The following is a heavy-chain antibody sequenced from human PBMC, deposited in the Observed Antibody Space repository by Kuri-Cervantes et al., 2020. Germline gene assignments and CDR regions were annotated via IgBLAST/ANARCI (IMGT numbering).Heavy chain of an antibody. CDR1: GDSISSSSYY. CDR2: FYYTGRT. Sequence: SETLSLTCTVSGDSISSSSYYWGWIRQPPGKGLDWIGSFYYTGRTYYNPSLESRVTMSVDTSKNQFSLKLSSVTAADTAVYYCARVLRSALGAFDIWGQGTMVTVSS. CDR3: ARVLRSALGAFDI. D-gene: IGHD5-24*01. V-gene: IGHV4-39*07. J-gene: IGHJ3*02.